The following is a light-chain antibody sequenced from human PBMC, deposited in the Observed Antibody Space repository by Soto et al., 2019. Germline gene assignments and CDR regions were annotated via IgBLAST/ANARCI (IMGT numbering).Light chain of an antibody. Sequence: QSVLTQPPSASGSPGQSVAISCTGTSSDVGGYNYVSWYQQHPGKAPKLMIYEVNKRPSGVPARFSGSKSGNTASLTVSGLQAEDEADYYCNSQRSSGTRVFGTGTKVTVL. CDR3: NSQRSSGTRV. CDR2: EVN. V-gene: IGLV2-8*01. CDR1: SSDVGGYNY. J-gene: IGLJ1*01.